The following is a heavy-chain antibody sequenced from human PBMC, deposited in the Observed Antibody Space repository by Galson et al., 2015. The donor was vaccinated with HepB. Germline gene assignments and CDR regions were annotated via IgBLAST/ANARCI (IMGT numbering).Heavy chain of an antibody. CDR2: IKEDGSEK. CDR1: GFPFSRNW. Sequence: SLRLSCAASGFPFSRNWMSWLRQVPGKGLEWVANIKEDGSEKYYVDSVKGRFTISRDNAKNSLYLQMNSLRVEDTAVYFCARDEWAHLLDETYKWFDPWGQGTLVTVLS. J-gene: IGHJ5*02. CDR3: ARDEWAHLLDETYKWFDP. V-gene: IGHV3-7*03. D-gene: IGHD3-10*01.